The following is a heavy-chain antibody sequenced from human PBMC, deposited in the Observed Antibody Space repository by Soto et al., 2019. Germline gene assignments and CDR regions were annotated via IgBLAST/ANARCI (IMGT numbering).Heavy chain of an antibody. CDR1: GGTFSSYA. Sequence: QVQLVQSGAEVKKPGSSVKVSCKASGGTFSSYAISWVRQAPGQGLEWMGGIIPIFGTANYAQKFQGRVTITADESTSTAYMELSSLRSEDTAAYYCARDPSESAPGHIAAAGSRYYYYYGMDVWGQGTTVTVSS. J-gene: IGHJ6*02. CDR2: IIPIFGTA. CDR3: ARDPSESAPGHIAAAGSRYYYYYGMDV. D-gene: IGHD6-13*01. V-gene: IGHV1-69*01.